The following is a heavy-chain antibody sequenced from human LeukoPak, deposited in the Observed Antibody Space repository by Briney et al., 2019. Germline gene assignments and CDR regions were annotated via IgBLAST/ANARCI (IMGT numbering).Heavy chain of an antibody. CDR3: ARASDPWLQLT. Sequence: GGCPRLSCAASGFTFSNYWMMWVRQAPGKGLEWVGNIKQDGSEKRYADSVRGRFSISRDNAQTSLYLQMNSLRAEDTAVYYCARASDPWLQLTWGQGTLVSVSS. J-gene: IGHJ5*02. V-gene: IGHV3-7*05. CDR2: IKQDGSEK. D-gene: IGHD5-24*01. CDR1: GFTFSNYW.